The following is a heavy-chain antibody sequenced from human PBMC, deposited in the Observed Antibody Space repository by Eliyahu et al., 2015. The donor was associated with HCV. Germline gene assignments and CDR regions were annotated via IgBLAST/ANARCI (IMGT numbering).Heavy chain of an antibody. V-gene: IGHV3-48*03. CDR3: ARDLGEFLWFGDHDALDI. Sequence: EVQLVQSGXGLVQPGGSLXLSCAASGFTFSSYEMNWVRQAPGKGLEWISYISSSGYTXYYADSVKGRFTISRDNANNSLSLQMNSLRAEDTAVYYCARDLGEFLWFGDHDALDIWGQGTLVIVSS. CDR2: ISSSGYTX. CDR1: GFTFSSYE. D-gene: IGHD3-10*01. J-gene: IGHJ3*02.